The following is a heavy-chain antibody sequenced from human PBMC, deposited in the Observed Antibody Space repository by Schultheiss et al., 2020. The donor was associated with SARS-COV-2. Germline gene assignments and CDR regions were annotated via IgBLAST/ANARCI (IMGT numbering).Heavy chain of an antibody. CDR1: GYSFTTYW. V-gene: IGHV5-51*01. D-gene: IGHD6-13*01. CDR2: IYPGDSDT. J-gene: IGHJ3*02. Sequence: GSLKISCKGSGYSFTTYWTAWVRQMPGKGLEWMGIIYPGDSDTRYSPSFQGQVTISADKSISTAYLQWSSLKTSDTAMYYCATLSAAGPFDIWGQGTMVTVSS. CDR3: ATLSAAGPFDI.